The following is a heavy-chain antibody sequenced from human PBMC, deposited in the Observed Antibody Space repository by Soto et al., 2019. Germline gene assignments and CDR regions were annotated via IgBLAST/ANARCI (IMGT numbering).Heavy chain of an antibody. CDR3: TRGDDFDWLSLFDN. J-gene: IGHJ4*02. V-gene: IGHV3-73*01. CDR1: GFTFSGSA. Sequence: GGSLRLSCAASGFTFSGSAMHWVRQASGKGLEWVGRIRSKANSYATAYAASVKGRFTISRDDSKNTAYLQMNSLETEDTAVYYCTRGDDFDWLSLFDNWGQGTLVTVSS. CDR2: IRSKANSYAT. D-gene: IGHD3-9*01.